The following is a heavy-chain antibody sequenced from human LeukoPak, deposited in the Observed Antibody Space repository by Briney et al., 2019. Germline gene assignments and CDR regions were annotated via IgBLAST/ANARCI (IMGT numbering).Heavy chain of an antibody. CDR1: GYTFTGYY. J-gene: IGHJ4*02. CDR2: SDPEDGET. Sequence: ASVKVSCKASGYTFTGYYMHWVRQAPGKGLEWMGGSDPEDGETIYAQKFQGRVTMTEDTSTDTAYMELSSLRSEDTAVYYCAREGMWLERDYWGQGTLVTVSS. V-gene: IGHV1-24*01. CDR3: AREGMWLERDY. D-gene: IGHD6-19*01.